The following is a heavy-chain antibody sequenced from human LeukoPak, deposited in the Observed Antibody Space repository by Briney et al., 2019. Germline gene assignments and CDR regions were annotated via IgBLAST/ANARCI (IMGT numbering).Heavy chain of an antibody. CDR3: ARDHRGYYDSSGLLEVFDP. CDR2: ISAYNGNT. Sequence: GASVKVSCKASGYTFTSYGISWVRQAPGQGLEWMGWISAYNGNTNYAQKLQGRVTMTTDTSTSTAYMELRSLRSDDTAVYYCARDHRGYYDSSGLLEVFDPWGQGTLVAVSS. CDR1: GYTFTSYG. V-gene: IGHV1-18*01. J-gene: IGHJ5*02. D-gene: IGHD3-22*01.